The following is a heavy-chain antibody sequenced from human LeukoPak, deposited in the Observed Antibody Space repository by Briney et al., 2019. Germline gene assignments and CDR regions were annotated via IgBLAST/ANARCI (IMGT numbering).Heavy chain of an antibody. J-gene: IGHJ5*02. Sequence: SGGSLRLSCAASGFTFSSYAMSWVRQAPGKGLEWVSAISGSGGSTYYADSVKGRFTISRDNSKNTLYLQMNSLRAEDTAVYYCAKVGHYDILTGYYLPWFDPWGQGTLVTVSS. CDR2: ISGSGGST. CDR3: AKVGHYDILTGYYLPWFDP. D-gene: IGHD3-9*01. V-gene: IGHV3-23*01. CDR1: GFTFSSYA.